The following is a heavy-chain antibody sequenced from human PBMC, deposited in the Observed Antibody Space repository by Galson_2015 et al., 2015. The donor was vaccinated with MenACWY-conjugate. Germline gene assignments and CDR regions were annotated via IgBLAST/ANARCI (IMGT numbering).Heavy chain of an antibody. V-gene: IGHV1-3*01. CDR2: INAGDGDT. J-gene: IGHJ5*02. D-gene: IGHD5-18*01. CDR1: GYTFTEYG. Sequence: SVKVSCKASGYTFTEYGLHWVRQAPGQRPEWMGWINAGDGDTKYSQRLQGRLTINRDTSASIAYMELSSLRSEDTAVYFCARAHLGYGYDYFDPWGQGTLVTVSS. CDR3: ARAHLGYGYDYFDP.